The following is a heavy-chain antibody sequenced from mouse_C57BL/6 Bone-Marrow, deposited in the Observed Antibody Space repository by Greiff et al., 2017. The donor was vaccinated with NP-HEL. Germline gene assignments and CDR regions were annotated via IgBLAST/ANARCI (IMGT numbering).Heavy chain of an antibody. J-gene: IGHJ4*01. CDR2: IDPSDSYT. CDR1: GYTFTSYW. D-gene: IGHD1-2*01. Sequence: QVQLQQPGAELVKPGASVKLSCKASGYTFTSYWMQWVKQRPGQGLEWIGEIDPSDSYTNYNQKFKGKATLTVDTSSSTAYMQLSSLTAEDSAVYYCAREGHYFGDYWGQGTSVTVSS. V-gene: IGHV1-50*01. CDR3: AREGHYFGDY.